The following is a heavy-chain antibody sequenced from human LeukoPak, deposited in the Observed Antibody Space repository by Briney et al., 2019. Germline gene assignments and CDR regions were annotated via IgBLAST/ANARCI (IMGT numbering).Heavy chain of an antibody. CDR3: ARAPVLRYFDWSTSAWYFDL. CDR1: GGSISSGGYY. J-gene: IGHJ2*01. V-gene: IGHV4-31*03. D-gene: IGHD3-9*01. Sequence: SETLSLTCTVSGGSISSGGYYWSWIRQHPGKGLEWIGYIYYSGSTYYNPSLKSRVTISVDTSKNQLSLKLSSVTAADTAVYYCARAPVLRYFDWSTSAWYFDLWGRGTLVTVSS. CDR2: IYYSGST.